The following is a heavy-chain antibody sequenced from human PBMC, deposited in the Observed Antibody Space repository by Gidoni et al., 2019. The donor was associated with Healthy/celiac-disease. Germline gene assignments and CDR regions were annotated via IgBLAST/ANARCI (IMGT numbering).Heavy chain of an antibody. CDR3: AKDITSYGTGDYFDY. V-gene: IGHV3-43*01. D-gene: IGHD3-10*01. Sequence: EVQLVESGGVVVQPGGSLRLSCAASGFTFDDYTMHWVRQAPGKGLEWVSLISWDGGSTYYADSVKGRFTISRDNSKNSLYLQMNSLRTEDTALYYCAKDITSYGTGDYFDYWGQGTLVTVSS. J-gene: IGHJ4*02. CDR1: GFTFDDYT. CDR2: ISWDGGST.